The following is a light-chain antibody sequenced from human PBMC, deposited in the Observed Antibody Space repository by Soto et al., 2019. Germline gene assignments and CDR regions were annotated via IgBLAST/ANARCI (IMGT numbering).Light chain of an antibody. V-gene: IGKV1-39*01. Sequence: DIQLTQSPSFLSASEGDRVTITCRASQSISSYLNWYQQKPGKAPKLLIYAASSLQSGVPSRFGGSGSGTDFTLTISSLQPEDFATYYCQQSYSTPLTFGGGTKVDIK. CDR3: QQSYSTPLT. CDR1: QSISSY. J-gene: IGKJ4*01. CDR2: AAS.